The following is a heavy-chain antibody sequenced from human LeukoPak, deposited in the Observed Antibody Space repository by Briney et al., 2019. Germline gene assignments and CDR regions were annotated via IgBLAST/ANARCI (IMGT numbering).Heavy chain of an antibody. D-gene: IGHD3-22*01. Sequence: SETLSLTCTVYGGSISSYYWSWIRQPAGKGLEWIGRIYTSGSTNYNPSLKSRVTMSVDTSKNQFSLKLSSVTAADTAVYYCARERYYYDSSGYLYYFDYWGQGTLVTVSS. CDR3: ARERYYYDSSGYLYYFDY. J-gene: IGHJ4*02. CDR1: GGSISSYY. V-gene: IGHV4-4*07. CDR2: IYTSGST.